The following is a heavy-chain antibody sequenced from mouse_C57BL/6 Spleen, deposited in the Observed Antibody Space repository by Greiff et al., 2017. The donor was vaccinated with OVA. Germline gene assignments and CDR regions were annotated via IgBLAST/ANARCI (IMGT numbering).Heavy chain of an antibody. CDR2: INPSSGYT. CDR3: AKYYGSSYDAMDY. J-gene: IGHJ4*01. V-gene: IGHV1-7*01. Sequence: VKLMESGAELAKPGASVKLSCTASGYTFTSYWMHWVKQRPGQGLEWIGYINPSSGYTKYNQKFKDKATLTADKSSSTAYMQLSSLTYEDSAVYYCAKYYGSSYDAMDYWGQGTSVTVSS. CDR1: GYTFTSYW. D-gene: IGHD1-1*01.